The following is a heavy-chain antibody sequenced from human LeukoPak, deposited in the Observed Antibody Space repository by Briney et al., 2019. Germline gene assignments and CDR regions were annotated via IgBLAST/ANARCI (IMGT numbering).Heavy chain of an antibody. D-gene: IGHD3-22*01. CDR1: GGSISSYY. CDR2: IYYSGST. V-gene: IGHV4-59*01. Sequence: SETLSLTCTVSGGSISSYYWSWIRQPPGKGLEWIGYIYYSGSTNYNPSLKSRVIISVDTSKNQFSLKLSSVTAADTAVYYCARGSPPRVYYDRSGYYSYYFDYWGQGTLVTVSS. J-gene: IGHJ4*02. CDR3: ARGSPPRVYYDRSGYYSYYFDY.